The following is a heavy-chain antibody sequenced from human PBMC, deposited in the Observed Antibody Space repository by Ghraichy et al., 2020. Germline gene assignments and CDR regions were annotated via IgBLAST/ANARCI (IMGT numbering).Heavy chain of an antibody. Sequence: SETLSLTCTVSGGSISSYYWSWIRQPPGKGLEWIGYIYTSGSTNYNPSLKSRVTISVDTSKNQFSLKLSSVTAADTAVYYCARRGSSWYTYNWFDPWGQGTLVTVSS. V-gene: IGHV4-4*09. CDR3: ARRGSSWYTYNWFDP. J-gene: IGHJ5*02. D-gene: IGHD6-13*01. CDR2: IYTSGST. CDR1: GGSISSYY.